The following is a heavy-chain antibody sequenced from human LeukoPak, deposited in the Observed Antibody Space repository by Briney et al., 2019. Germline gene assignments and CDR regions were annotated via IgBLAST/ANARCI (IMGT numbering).Heavy chain of an antibody. Sequence: GSLRLSCAAFGFTFSTHNMNWVRQAPGKGLEWVSHISGSSSIIYYADSVKGRFTISRDNAKSSLYLQMNSLRDEDTAVYYCARYFGDPQGMDVWGQGTTVTVSS. CDR2: ISGSSSII. CDR1: GFTFSTHN. D-gene: IGHD3-16*01. V-gene: IGHV3-48*02. CDR3: ARYFGDPQGMDV. J-gene: IGHJ6*02.